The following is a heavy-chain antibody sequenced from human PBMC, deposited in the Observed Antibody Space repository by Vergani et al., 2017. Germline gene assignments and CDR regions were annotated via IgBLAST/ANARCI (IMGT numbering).Heavy chain of an antibody. CDR3: ARVRGDCSSTSCHRDVGAFDI. J-gene: IGHJ3*02. V-gene: IGHV1-69*01. CDR2: MIPMFGTA. Sequence: QVQLVQSGAEVKKPGSSVKVSCKASGGTFSSYAISWVRQAPGQGLEWMGGMIPMFGTANYAQKFQGRFTITADESTSTAYMELSSLRSEDTAVYYCARVRGDCSSTSCHRDVGAFDIWGQGTMVTVSS. CDR1: GGTFSSYA. D-gene: IGHD2-2*01.